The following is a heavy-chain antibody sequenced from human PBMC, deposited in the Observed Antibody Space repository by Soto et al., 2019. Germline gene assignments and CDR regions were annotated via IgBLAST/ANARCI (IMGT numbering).Heavy chain of an antibody. D-gene: IGHD3-16*01. V-gene: IGHV3-30*19. CDR2: TSYDGSNK. J-gene: IGHJ1*01. Sequence: QVQLVESGGGVVQPGTSLRVSCVGSGFTFRSYVIHWVRQAPGKGLEWVALTSYDGSNKYYGDSVRGRFTIFRDNSRNTVDLQMDSLRVEDTALYYCARWGTTGGLDVWGQGTLVSVSS. CDR3: ARWGTTGGLDV. CDR1: GFTFRSYV.